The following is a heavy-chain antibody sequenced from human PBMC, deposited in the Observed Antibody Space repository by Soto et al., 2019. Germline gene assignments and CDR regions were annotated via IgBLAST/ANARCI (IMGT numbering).Heavy chain of an antibody. Sequence: GGSLRLSCAASGFTFSNFAMSWVRHAPGKGLEWVSEISGSTGTTYYADSVKGRFIISRDNSKNTLHLQMNSLRAEGTAVYYCAKDTSSSPYYMDVWGKRTTVTVSS. CDR1: GFTFSNFA. CDR3: AKDTSSSPYYMDV. CDR2: ISGSTGTT. V-gene: IGHV3-23*01. J-gene: IGHJ6*03. D-gene: IGHD2-2*01.